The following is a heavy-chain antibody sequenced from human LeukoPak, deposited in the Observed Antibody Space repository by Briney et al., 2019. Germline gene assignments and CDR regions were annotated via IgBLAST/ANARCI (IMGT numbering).Heavy chain of an antibody. CDR2: FYFSGNT. D-gene: IGHD2-2*01. CDR3: ARNLGYCSRSSCWTHFDY. J-gene: IGHJ4*02. CDR1: GGFISTSSYY. Sequence: SETLSLTCTVSGGFISTSSYYWGWIRQPPGKGLEWIGTFYFSGNTYYNPSLKSRVTISADTPKNQFSLKLSSVTAADTAVYYCARNLGYCSRSSCWTHFDYWGQGTLVTVSS. V-gene: IGHV4-39*07.